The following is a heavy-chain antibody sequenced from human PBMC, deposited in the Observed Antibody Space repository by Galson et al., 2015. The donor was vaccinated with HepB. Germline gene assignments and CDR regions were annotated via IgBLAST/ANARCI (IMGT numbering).Heavy chain of an antibody. CDR2: IKSKRDGGTT. D-gene: IGHD2-8*02. CDR3: AMDVPGGGYPFDF. V-gene: IGHV3-15*01. Sequence: SLRLSCAASTFIISTYSMNWDRQAPGKGPEWVGRIKSKRDGGTTNYAAPVNGRFTISRDDSKNTLFLEITDPKTEDTAVYYCAMDVPGGGYPFDFWGQGCLVTVSS. CDR1: TFIISTYS. J-gene: IGHJ4*02.